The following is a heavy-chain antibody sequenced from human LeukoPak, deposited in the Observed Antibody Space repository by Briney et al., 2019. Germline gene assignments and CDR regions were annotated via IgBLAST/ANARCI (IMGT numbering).Heavy chain of an antibody. V-gene: IGHV3-21*01. Sequence: GGSLRLSCTASGFTFSIYTMTWVRQAPGKGLEWVSSIISSSTYIYYADSVKGRFTISRDNAKNSLYLQMNSPRAEDTAVYYCAGDPSYGSGSYWGQGTLVTVSS. CDR3: AGDPSYGSGSY. J-gene: IGHJ4*02. CDR1: GFTFSIYT. D-gene: IGHD6-19*01. CDR2: IISSSTYI.